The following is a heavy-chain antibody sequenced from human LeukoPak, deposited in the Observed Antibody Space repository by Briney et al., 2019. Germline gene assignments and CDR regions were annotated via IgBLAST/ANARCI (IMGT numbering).Heavy chain of an antibody. CDR2: MYHSGIT. J-gene: IGHJ5*02. Sequence: SETLSLTCTVSGYSISSGHYWGWIRQPPGKGPEWIGTMYHSGITYYNPSLKSRVTISVDTSNNQFSLNLRSVTAADTAVYYCARGYCSSTSCYTDVFDPWGQGTLVTVSS. D-gene: IGHD2-2*02. CDR3: ARGYCSSTSCYTDVFDP. V-gene: IGHV4-38-2*02. CDR1: GYSISSGHY.